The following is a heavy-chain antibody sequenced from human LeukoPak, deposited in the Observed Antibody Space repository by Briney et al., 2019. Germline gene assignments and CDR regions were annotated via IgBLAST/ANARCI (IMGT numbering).Heavy chain of an antibody. CDR2: RNPADSDT. V-gene: IGHV5-51*01. CDR3: ARHVSSSRVAYDV. Sequence: GESLKISCKGSGYTFTTYWIGWVRQMPVKGLEWIGLRNPADSDTRYSPSFQGQVTISVDKSISTAYLEWSSLKASDTAMYYCARHVSSSRVAYDVWGQGTMVTVSS. J-gene: IGHJ3*01. D-gene: IGHD2-2*01. CDR1: GYTFTTYW.